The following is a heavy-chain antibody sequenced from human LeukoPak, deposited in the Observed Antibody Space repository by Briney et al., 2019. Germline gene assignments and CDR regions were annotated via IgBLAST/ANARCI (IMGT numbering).Heavy chain of an antibody. V-gene: IGHV1-46*01. CDR1: GYTFTSYY. D-gene: IGHD6-19*01. CDR2: INPSGGST. J-gene: IGHJ4*02. Sequence: ASVKVSCKASGYTFTSYYMHWVRQAPGQGLEWMGIINPSGGSTSYAQKFQGRVTMTRDTSTSTVYMELSSLRSEDTAVYYCARGLGIAVAGTGEDYWGQGTLVTVSS. CDR3: ARGLGIAVAGTGEDY.